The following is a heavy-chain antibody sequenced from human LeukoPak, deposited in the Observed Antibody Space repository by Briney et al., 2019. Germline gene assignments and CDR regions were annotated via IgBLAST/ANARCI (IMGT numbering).Heavy chain of an antibody. V-gene: IGHV3-30*03. Sequence: PGRSLRLSCAASGFTFSSYDIHWVRQAPGKGLEWVAVKSYDGSKKYYVDSVKGRFTIPRDNSKNTLYLQMNSLRAEDTAVYYCARASRPYSSGWPLLFDYWGQGTLVTVSS. CDR3: ARASRPYSSGWPLLFDY. CDR1: GFTFSSYD. D-gene: IGHD6-19*01. J-gene: IGHJ4*02. CDR2: KSYDGSKK.